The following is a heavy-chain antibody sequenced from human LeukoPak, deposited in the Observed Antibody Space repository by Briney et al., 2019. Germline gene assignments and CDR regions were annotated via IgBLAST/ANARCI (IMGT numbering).Heavy chain of an antibody. CDR3: AREGVGATYGAFDI. Sequence: ASVKVSCKASGYTFTVYYMHWVRQAPGQGLEWMGWINPNSGGTNYAQKFQGRVTMTRDTSISTAYMELSRLRSDDTAVYYCAREGVGATYGAFDIWGQGTMVTVSS. D-gene: IGHD1-26*01. V-gene: IGHV1-2*02. CDR1: GYTFTVYY. CDR2: INPNSGGT. J-gene: IGHJ3*02.